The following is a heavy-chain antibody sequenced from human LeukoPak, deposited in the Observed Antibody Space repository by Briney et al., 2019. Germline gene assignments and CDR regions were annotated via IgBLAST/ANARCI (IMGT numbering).Heavy chain of an antibody. D-gene: IGHD2/OR15-2a*01. V-gene: IGHV3-53*01. Sequence: QPGGSLRLSCAASGFTVSSSYMNWVRQAPGKGLEWVSVIYTGGSTYYADSVKGRFTISRDNSKNTLYLQMNSLRAEDTAVYYCARDANKKNYFDCWGHGTLVTVSS. J-gene: IGHJ4*01. CDR3: ARDANKKNYFDC. CDR2: IYTGGST. CDR1: GFTVSSSY.